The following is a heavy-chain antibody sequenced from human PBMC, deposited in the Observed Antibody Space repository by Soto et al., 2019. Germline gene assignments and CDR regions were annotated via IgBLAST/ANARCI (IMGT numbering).Heavy chain of an antibody. CDR1: WDRLSSNSAA. CDR2: TYYWSKCYN. D-gene: IGHD3-22*01. Sequence: SQALSLTCAISWDRLSSNSAAWNWIRQYPTRSLECLGRTYYWSKCYNHYAVSVKSQITVNPDTSKNSLTLQQNAVTPEDTAVYYYARSDPGGYMDYWGQGTLVTVSS. J-gene: IGHJ4*02. V-gene: IGHV6-1*01. CDR3: ARSDPGGYMDY.